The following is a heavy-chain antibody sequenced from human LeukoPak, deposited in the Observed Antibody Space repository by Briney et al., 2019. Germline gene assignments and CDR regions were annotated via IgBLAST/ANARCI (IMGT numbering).Heavy chain of an antibody. CDR1: GFTFSSFA. CDR3: ARNRGATGFYWVDY. Sequence: TGGYLRLPCAASGFTFSSFAMHWVRQAPGKGLEWVAVLSYDGTNKYYADSVKGRFTISRDNSKNTLYLQMDSLRVEDTAVYYCARNRGATGFYWVDYWGQGTLVSVSS. J-gene: IGHJ4*02. D-gene: IGHD3-22*01. CDR2: LSYDGTNK. V-gene: IGHV3-30*03.